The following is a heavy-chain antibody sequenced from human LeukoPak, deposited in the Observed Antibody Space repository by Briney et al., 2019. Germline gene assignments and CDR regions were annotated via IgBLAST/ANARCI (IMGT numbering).Heavy chain of an antibody. J-gene: IGHJ4*02. D-gene: IGHD3-22*01. CDR2: ISYDGSSQ. CDR3: ARVHSPTYYYDSSGYSYFDY. CDR1: GFTFSNYG. Sequence: GGSLRLSCAASGFTFSNYGMHWVRQAPGKGLEWVAVISYDGSSQYYADSVRGRFTISRDNSQNTLYLQMNSLRAEDTAVYYCARVHSPTYYYDSSGYSYFDYWGQGTLVTVSS. V-gene: IGHV3-30*03.